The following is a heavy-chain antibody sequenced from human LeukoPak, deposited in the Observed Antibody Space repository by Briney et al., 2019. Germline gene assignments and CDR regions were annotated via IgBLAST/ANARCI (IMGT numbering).Heavy chain of an antibody. Sequence: GGSLRLSCAASGFSFTSYAMSWVRQAQGKGLEWVANIKQDGSEKYYVDSVKGRFTISRDNAKNSLYLQMNSLRAEDTAVYYCARDTNWFDPWGQGTLVTVSS. V-gene: IGHV3-7*03. CDR2: IKQDGSEK. CDR3: ARDTNWFDP. J-gene: IGHJ5*02. CDR1: GFSFTSYA.